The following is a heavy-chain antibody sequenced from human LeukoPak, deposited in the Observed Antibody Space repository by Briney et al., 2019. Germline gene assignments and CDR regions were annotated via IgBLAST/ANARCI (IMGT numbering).Heavy chain of an antibody. CDR2: IYQSGST. CDR1: GGSISRYY. Sequence: SETLSLACTVSGGSISRYYWSWIRQPPGKGLEWIGEIYQSGSTNYNPSLKSRLTISVDKSKNQLSLKLSSVTAADTAVYYCARGGGDDAFDIWGQGTMVTVSS. D-gene: IGHD3-16*01. V-gene: IGHV4-59*12. J-gene: IGHJ3*02. CDR3: ARGGGDDAFDI.